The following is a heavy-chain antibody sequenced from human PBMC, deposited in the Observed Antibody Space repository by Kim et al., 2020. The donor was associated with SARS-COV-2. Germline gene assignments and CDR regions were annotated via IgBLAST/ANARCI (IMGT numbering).Heavy chain of an antibody. V-gene: IGHV3-23*01. D-gene: IGHD6-19*01. CDR3: AKDPVAGNWGFFDP. Sequence: AASVKGRFTISRDNSKNTLYLQMNSLRAEDTAVYYCAKDPVAGNWGFFDPWGQGTLVTVSS. J-gene: IGHJ5*02.